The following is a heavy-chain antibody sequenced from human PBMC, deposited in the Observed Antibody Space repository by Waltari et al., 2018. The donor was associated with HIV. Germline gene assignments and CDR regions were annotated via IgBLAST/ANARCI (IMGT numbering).Heavy chain of an antibody. V-gene: IGHV1-2*02. CDR2: INSNSGGT. J-gene: IGHJ4*02. CDR1: GYSFTDYY. CDR3: GRREKCTSTTCYSEGVDY. Sequence: QVQLVQSGAEVKKPGDSVRVSCKASGYSFTDYYIPWLRRAPGQGLEWMGWINSNSGGTDYAQKFQGRVTMTRDTSISTAYLELSSLTSDDTAVYYCGRREKCTSTTCYSEGVDYWGQGTLVTVSS. D-gene: IGHD2-2*02.